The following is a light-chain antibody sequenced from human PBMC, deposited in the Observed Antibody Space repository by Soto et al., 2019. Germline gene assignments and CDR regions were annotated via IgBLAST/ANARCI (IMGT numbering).Light chain of an antibody. CDR2: EVT. CDR3: ISYAGSNKRV. J-gene: IGLJ1*01. Sequence: QSVLTQPPSASGSPGQSVTISCTGTSSDVGGYNYVSWYQQHPGKAPKLMIYEVTKRPSGVPDRFSGSKSGNTASLTVSGLQAEDEADYYCISYAGSNKRVFGTGTKLTVL. V-gene: IGLV2-8*01. CDR1: SSDVGGYNY.